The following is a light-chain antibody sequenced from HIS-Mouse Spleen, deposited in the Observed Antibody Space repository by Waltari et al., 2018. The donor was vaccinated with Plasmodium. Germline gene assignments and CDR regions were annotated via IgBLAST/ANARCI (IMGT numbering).Light chain of an antibody. CDR2: GAS. CDR1: QSVSSN. V-gene: IGKV3-15*01. J-gene: IGKJ1*01. CDR3: QQYNNWPAWT. Sequence: EIVMTQSPATLSVSPGERATLSCRASQSVSSNLAWYQQKPGQAPRFLIYGASTRATGIPARLSGSGSGTEFTLTISSLQSEDLAVYYCQQYNNWPAWTFGQGTKVEIK.